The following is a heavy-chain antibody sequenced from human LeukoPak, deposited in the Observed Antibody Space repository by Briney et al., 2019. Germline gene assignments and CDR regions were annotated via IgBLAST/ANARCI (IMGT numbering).Heavy chain of an antibody. CDR2: IWYDGSDK. J-gene: IGHJ4*02. Sequence: GGSLRLSCAASGLTFSSYGMHWVRQAPGKGLEWVALIWYDGSDKYYADSVKGRFTISRDNSKNTLYLQMNSLRAEDTAVYYCARGAAPRTYYYGSGSYPPFDYWGQGTLVTVSS. V-gene: IGHV3-33*01. CDR3: ARGAAPRTYYYGSGSYPPFDY. D-gene: IGHD3-10*01. CDR1: GLTFSSYG.